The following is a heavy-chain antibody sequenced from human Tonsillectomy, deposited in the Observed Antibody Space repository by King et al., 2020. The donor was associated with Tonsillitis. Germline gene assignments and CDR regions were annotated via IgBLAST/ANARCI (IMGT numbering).Heavy chain of an antibody. CDR3: AREEETVTKGYYYQGMDV. V-gene: IGHV1-69*01. CDR2: IIPIFGTA. Sequence: QLVQSGAEVKKPGSSVKVSCKASGGTFSSYAISWVRQAPGQGLEWMGGIIPIFGTANYAQKFQGRVTITADESTSTAYMELSSLRSEDTAVYYCAREEETVTKGYYYQGMDVWGQGTTVTVSS. CDR1: GGTFSSYA. J-gene: IGHJ6*01. D-gene: IGHD4-17*01.